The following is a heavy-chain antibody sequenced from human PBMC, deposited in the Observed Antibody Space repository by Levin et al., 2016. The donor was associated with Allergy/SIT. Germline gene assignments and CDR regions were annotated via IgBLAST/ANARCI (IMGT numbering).Heavy chain of an antibody. CDR1: GFTFSSYW. D-gene: IGHD6-19*01. J-gene: IGHJ4*02. Sequence: ETLSLTCAASGFTFSSYWMHWVRQAPGKGLVWVSRINSDGSSTSYADSVKGRFTISRDNSKNTLYLQMNSLRAEDTAVYYCAKVGYTSGWYGANDYWGQGTLVTVSS. V-gene: IGHV3-74*01. CDR2: INSDGSST. CDR3: AKVGYTSGWYGANDY.